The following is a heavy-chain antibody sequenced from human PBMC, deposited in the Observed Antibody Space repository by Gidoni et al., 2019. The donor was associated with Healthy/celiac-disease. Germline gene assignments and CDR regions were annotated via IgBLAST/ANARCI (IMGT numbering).Heavy chain of an antibody. CDR1: GGSISSYY. CDR2: IYDSGST. D-gene: IGHD3-10*01. V-gene: IGHV4-59*08. Sequence: VQLQESVPGLVKPSETLSLTCTVSGGSISSYYWSWIRQPPGKGLEWIGYIYDSGSTNYNPSLKSTVTISVDTSKNQFSLKLSSVTAADTAVYYCARLTQESAASFDIWGQGTMVTVSS. J-gene: IGHJ3*02. CDR3: ARLTQESAASFDI.